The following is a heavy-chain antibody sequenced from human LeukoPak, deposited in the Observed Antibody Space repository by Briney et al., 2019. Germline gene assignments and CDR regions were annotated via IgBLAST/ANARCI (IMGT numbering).Heavy chain of an antibody. J-gene: IGHJ5*02. D-gene: IGHD3-10*01. CDR1: GFTFSSYS. CDR3: TKPLMRDRWFGES. Sequence: GGSLRLSCAASGFTFSSYSMNWVRQAPGRGLEWVSSISSSSSYIYYADSVKGRFTISRDTSRKIVYLLMNSLRPEDTVVYYCTKPLMRDRWFGESWGQGTLVTVSS. V-gene: IGHV3-21*01. CDR2: ISSSSSYI.